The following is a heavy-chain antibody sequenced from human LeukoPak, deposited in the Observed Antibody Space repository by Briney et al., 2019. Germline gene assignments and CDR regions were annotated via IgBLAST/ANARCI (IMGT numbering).Heavy chain of an antibody. Sequence: ASVKVSCKASGYTFTSYGISWVRQAPGQGLEWMGWISAYNGNTNYAQKFQGRVTMTRDTSITTAYMELTSLRSDDTAVYYCARDLFYSVSGTYYNVGRVFNYWGQGTLVTVSS. CDR1: GYTFTSYG. V-gene: IGHV1-18*01. CDR3: ARDLFYSVSGTYYNVGRVFNY. D-gene: IGHD3-10*01. J-gene: IGHJ4*02. CDR2: ISAYNGNT.